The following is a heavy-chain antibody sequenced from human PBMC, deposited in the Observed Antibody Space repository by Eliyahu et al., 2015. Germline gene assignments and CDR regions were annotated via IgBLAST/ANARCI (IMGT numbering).Heavy chain of an antibody. J-gene: IGHJ3*01. CDR1: GFTFSSHG. CDR3: ARGSTNSGSYDAFDL. D-gene: IGHD3-10*01. CDR2: ISGSSSYI. V-gene: IGHV3-21*01. Sequence: VHLVESGGGLVNPGGXXRLSCAGAGFTFSSHGMNWVRQAPGKALEWVSSISGSSSYIYYADSLKGRFTISRDNARRALYLELSSLRAEDTAVYYCARGSTNSGSYDAFDLWGQGTTVIVSS.